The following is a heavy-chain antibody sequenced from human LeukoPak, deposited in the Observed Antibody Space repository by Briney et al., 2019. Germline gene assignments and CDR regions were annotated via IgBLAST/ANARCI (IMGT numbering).Heavy chain of an antibody. J-gene: IGHJ4*02. CDR1: GFTVSSNY. V-gene: IGHV3-53*01. CDR3: AKDSSSSGWVGPFDY. D-gene: IGHD6-19*01. Sequence: PGGSLRLSCAASGFTVSSNYMNWVRQAPGKGLEWVSVINSGGNAYYADSVKGRFTISRDNSKNTLYLQMNSLRAEDTAVYYCAKDSSSSGWVGPFDYWGQGTLVTVSS. CDR2: INSGGNA.